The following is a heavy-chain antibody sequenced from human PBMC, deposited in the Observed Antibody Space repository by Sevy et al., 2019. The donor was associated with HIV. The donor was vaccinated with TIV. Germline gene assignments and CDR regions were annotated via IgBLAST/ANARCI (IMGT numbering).Heavy chain of an antibody. CDR3: TTDSKERGLSALLDY. CDR2: IKSKTDGGTT. Sequence: GGSLRLSCAASGFTFSNAWMSWVRQAPGKGLEWVGRIKSKTDGGTTDYAAPVKGRFTISRDDSKNTLHQQMNSLKTEDTATYYCTTDSKERGLSALLDYWGQGTLVTVSS. J-gene: IGHJ4*02. V-gene: IGHV3-15*01. CDR1: GFTFSNAW. D-gene: IGHD1-1*01.